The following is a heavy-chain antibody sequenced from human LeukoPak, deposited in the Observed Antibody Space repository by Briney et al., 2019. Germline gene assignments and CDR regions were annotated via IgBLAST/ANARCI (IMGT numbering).Heavy chain of an antibody. D-gene: IGHD3-10*01. Sequence: PSETLSLTCAVYGGSFSGYYWSWIRQPPGKGLEWIGEINHSGSTNYNPSLTSRVTISVDTSKNQFSLKLSSVTAADTAVYYCARERSERGLIDYWGQGTLVTVSS. CDR1: GGSFSGYY. CDR3: ARERSERGLIDY. CDR2: INHSGST. V-gene: IGHV4-34*01. J-gene: IGHJ4*02.